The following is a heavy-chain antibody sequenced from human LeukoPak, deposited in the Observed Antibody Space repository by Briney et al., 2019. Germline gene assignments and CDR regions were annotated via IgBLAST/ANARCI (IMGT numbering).Heavy chain of an antibody. CDR1: GYTFTSYA. CDR3: ARAPHCSGGSCYSIWFDP. D-gene: IGHD2-15*01. Sequence: ASVKVSCKASGYTFTSYAMNWVRQAPGQGLEWMGWINTNTGNPTYAQGSTGRFVFSLYTSVSTAYLQISSLKAEDTAVYYCARAPHCSGGSCYSIWFDPWGQGTLVTVSS. V-gene: IGHV7-4-1*02. J-gene: IGHJ5*02. CDR2: INTNTGNP.